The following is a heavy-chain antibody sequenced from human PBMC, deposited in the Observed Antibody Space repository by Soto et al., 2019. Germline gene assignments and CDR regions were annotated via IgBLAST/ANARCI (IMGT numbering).Heavy chain of an antibody. J-gene: IGHJ5*02. CDR3: ARVRYYDSSGYYHSS. D-gene: IGHD3-22*01. CDR2: ISAYNGNT. Sequence: ASVKVSCKASGYTFTSYGISWVRQAPGQGLEWMGWISAYNGNTNYAQKLQGRVTMTTDTSTSTAYMELRSLRSDDTAVYYCARVRYYDSSGYYHSSWGQGTLVTVSS. CDR1: GYTFTSYG. V-gene: IGHV1-18*04.